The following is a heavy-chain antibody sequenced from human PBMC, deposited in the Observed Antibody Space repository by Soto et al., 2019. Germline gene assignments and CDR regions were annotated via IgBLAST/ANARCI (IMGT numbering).Heavy chain of an antibody. CDR1: GYPFTSFG. J-gene: IGHJ5*02. CDR3: ARGVLRYFDWLFLSENWFDP. CDR2: ISGYNGNT. Sequence: VASVKVSCKASGYPFTSFGISWVRQAPGQGLEWMGWISGYNGNTNYAPSLQGRVTMTTDTSTSTAYMELRSLRSDDTAVYYCARGVLRYFDWLFLSENWFDPWGQGTLVTVSS. D-gene: IGHD3-9*01. V-gene: IGHV1-18*01.